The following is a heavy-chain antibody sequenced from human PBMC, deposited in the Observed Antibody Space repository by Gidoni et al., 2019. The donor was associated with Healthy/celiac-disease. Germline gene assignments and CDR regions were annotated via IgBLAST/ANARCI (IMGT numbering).Heavy chain of an antibody. CDR3: AREGAVGPIVGASVWFDP. J-gene: IGHJ5*02. CDR2: IIPIFGTA. Sequence: QVQLVQSGAEVKKPGSSVTVSCKASGGTFSSYAISWVLQAPGQGLEWMGGIIPIFGTANYAQKFQGRVTITADKSTSTAYMELSSLRSEDTAVYYCAREGAVGPIVGASVWFDPWGQGTLVTVSS. V-gene: IGHV1-69*06. D-gene: IGHD1-26*01. CDR1: GGTFSSYA.